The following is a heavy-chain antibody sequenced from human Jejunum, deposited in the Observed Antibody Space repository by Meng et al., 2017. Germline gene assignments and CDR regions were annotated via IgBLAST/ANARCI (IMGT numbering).Heavy chain of an antibody. Sequence: SVKVSCKASGGSFSAFAISWVRQAPGQGLEWMGGLIPYSGRTTYAQKFQDRITISADESTGTASVELTSLRSENTALYYCARGGVSYQMLTRLAYWGQGTLVTVSS. J-gene: IGHJ4*02. V-gene: IGHV1-69*13. CDR1: GGSFSAFA. CDR2: LIPYSGRT. CDR3: ARGGVSYQMLTRLAY. D-gene: IGHD3-10*01.